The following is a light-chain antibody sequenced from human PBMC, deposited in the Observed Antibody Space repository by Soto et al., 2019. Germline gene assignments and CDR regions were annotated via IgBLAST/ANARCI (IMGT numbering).Light chain of an antibody. Sequence: EIGLTQSPATLSLSPGERATLSCRSSQSVSTYLSWYQQKPGQAPSLLIYGASNRATGIPARFSGSGSATDFTLTITSLEPEDFAVYYCQHHNNWHPGAAFGGGTKVEIK. CDR1: QSVSTY. CDR3: QHHNNWHPGAA. V-gene: IGKV3-11*01. J-gene: IGKJ4*01. CDR2: GAS.